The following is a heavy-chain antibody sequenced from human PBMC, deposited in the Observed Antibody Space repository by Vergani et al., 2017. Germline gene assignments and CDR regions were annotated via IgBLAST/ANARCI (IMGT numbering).Heavy chain of an antibody. Sequence: QVQLGEYGGGLVKPGGSLRLSCAASGFTFSDYYMSWIRQAPGKGREWVSHISSSGSSIYYADSVKGRFTISRDSARNSLYLQMNSLRAEDTAVYYCASQVKISYYYYLDIWGKGTTVTVSS. CDR1: GFTFSDYY. V-gene: IGHV3-11*01. CDR3: ASQVKISYYYYLDI. J-gene: IGHJ6*03. CDR2: ISSSGSSI. D-gene: IGHD2-21*01.